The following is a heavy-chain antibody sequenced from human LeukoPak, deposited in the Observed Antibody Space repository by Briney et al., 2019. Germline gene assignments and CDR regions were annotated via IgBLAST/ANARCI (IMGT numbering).Heavy chain of an antibody. CDR1: GGAINRRNYY. D-gene: IGHD6-13*01. CDR2: TYYSGSV. Sequence: PSETLSLTCTVVGGAINRRNYYWGWIRQSPGKGLEWIGSTYYSGSVNNNPSLQSRVTISVDTSRNQFSLKLTSVTAADTAVYYCARTLVATGGRNDAFDIWGQGTMVTVSS. J-gene: IGHJ3*02. CDR3: ARTLVATGGRNDAFDI. V-gene: IGHV4-39*01.